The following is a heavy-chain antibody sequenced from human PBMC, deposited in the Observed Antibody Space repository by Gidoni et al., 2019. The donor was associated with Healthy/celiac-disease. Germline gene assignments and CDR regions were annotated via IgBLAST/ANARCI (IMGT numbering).Heavy chain of an antibody. Sequence: QVQLVPSGAEVKKPGASVQVSCKVSGYTPTELSMHWVRQAPGKGLEWMGGFDPEDGETIYEKKFQGRVTMTEDTSTDTAYMELSSLRSEDTAVYYCATDLGGSGSYVAGWGQGTLVTVSS. D-gene: IGHD3-10*01. V-gene: IGHV1-24*01. CDR1: GYTPTELS. CDR3: ATDLGGSGSYVAG. CDR2: FDPEDGET. J-gene: IGHJ4*02.